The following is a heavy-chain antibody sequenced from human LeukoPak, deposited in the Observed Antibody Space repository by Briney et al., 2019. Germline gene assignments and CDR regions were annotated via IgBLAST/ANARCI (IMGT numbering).Heavy chain of an antibody. D-gene: IGHD3-10*01. CDR1: GFMFDDYA. CDR2: ITWDGTGT. V-gene: IGHV3-43D*04. CDR3: AKGTGFRGGSHYGFDS. J-gene: IGHJ4*02. Sequence: GGSLRLSCRTSGFMFDDYAMHWVRQAPGKGLEWISLITWDGTGTDYGDSVKGRFTMSRDNSKKSLFLQMNSLRLDDTAFYYCAKGTGFRGGSHYGFDSWGQGTLVSVSS.